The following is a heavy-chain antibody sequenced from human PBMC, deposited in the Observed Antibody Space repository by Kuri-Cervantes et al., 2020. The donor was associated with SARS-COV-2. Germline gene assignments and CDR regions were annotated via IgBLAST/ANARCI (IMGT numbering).Heavy chain of an antibody. Sequence: GGSLRLSCEASGISFSYYWMTWVRQTPGKGLEWVAFIRYDGSNKYYADSVKGRVTISRDNSKNSLYLQMNSLRAEDTAVYYCANDGGDTVLLFDYWGQGTLVTVSS. CDR1: GISFSYYW. CDR3: ANDGGDTVLLFDY. J-gene: IGHJ4*02. V-gene: IGHV3-30*02. CDR2: IRYDGSNK. D-gene: IGHD5-18*01.